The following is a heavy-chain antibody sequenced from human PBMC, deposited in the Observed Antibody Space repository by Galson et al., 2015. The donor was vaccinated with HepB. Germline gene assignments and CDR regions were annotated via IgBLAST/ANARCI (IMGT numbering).Heavy chain of an antibody. J-gene: IGHJ4*02. Sequence: SETLSLTCTVSGGSISSNYWSWIRQPPGKGLEWIGYISYSGSTNYNPSLKSRVTISRDTSKNQFSLKLSSVTAADTAVYYCARYACTTASCYFDYWGQGTLVTVSS. D-gene: IGHD2-2*01. CDR3: ARYACTTASCYFDY. CDR2: ISYSGST. V-gene: IGHV4-59*01. CDR1: GGSISSNY.